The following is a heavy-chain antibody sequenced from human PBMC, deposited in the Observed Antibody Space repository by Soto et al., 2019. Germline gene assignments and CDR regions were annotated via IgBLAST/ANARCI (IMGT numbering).Heavy chain of an antibody. J-gene: IGHJ5*02. CDR1: GGSFSGYY. D-gene: IGHD2-15*01. CDR3: ARGRDIVVVVAASNWFDP. CDR2: INHSGST. Sequence: PSETLSLTCAVYGGSFSGYYWSWIRQPPGKGLEWIGEINHSGSTNYNPSLKSRVTISVDTSKNQFSLKLSSVTAADTAVYYCARGRDIVVVVAASNWFDPWGQGTLVT. V-gene: IGHV4-34*01.